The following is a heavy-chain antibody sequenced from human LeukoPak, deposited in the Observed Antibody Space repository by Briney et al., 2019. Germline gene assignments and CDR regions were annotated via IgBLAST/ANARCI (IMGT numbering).Heavy chain of an antibody. CDR3: ATATPRGYSYGPYYYYGMDV. J-gene: IGHJ6*02. V-gene: IGHV1-24*01. Sequence: ASVKVSCKVSGYTFTELSMHWVRQAPGKGLEWMGGFDPEDGETIYAQKFQGRVTMTEDTSTDTAYMELSSLRSEDTAVYYCATATPRGYSYGPYYYYGMDVWGQGTTVTVSS. CDR2: FDPEDGET. CDR1: GYTFTELS. D-gene: IGHD5-18*01.